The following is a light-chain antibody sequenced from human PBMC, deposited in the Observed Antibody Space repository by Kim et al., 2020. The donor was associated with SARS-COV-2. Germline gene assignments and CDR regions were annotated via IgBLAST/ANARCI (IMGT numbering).Light chain of an antibody. CDR3: QVWDSGSDWV. CDR1: NVGSKG. J-gene: IGLJ3*02. Sequence: APGETARITCGGDNVGSKGVHWYQQKPGQAPVLVIFYDGDRPSGIPERFSGSNSGNTATLTISRVEAGDEADYFCQVWDSGSDWVFGGGPKLTVL. V-gene: IGLV3-21*01. CDR2: YDG.